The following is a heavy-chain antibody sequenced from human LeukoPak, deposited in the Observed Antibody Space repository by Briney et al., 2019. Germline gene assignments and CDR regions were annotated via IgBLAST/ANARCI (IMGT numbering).Heavy chain of an antibody. V-gene: IGHV3-30-3*01. CDR3: ASSAIRGLLVPLGY. CDR1: GFTFSSYA. J-gene: IGHJ4*02. D-gene: IGHD3-10*01. Sequence: PGGSLRLSCAASGFTFSSYAMHWVRQAPGKGLEWVAVISYDGSNKYYADSVKGRFTISRDNSKNTLYLQMNSLRAEDTAVYYCASSAIRGLLVPLGYWGQGTLVTVSS. CDR2: ISYDGSNK.